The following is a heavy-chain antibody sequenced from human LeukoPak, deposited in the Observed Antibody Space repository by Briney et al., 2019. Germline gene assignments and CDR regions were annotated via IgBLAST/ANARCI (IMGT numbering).Heavy chain of an antibody. CDR1: GFTFSSYS. V-gene: IGHV3-21*01. CDR3: AGIVVSPEGSYYYGMDV. D-gene: IGHD2-15*01. J-gene: IGHJ6*02. CDR2: ISSSSSYI. Sequence: AGGSLRLSCAASGFTFSSYSMNWVRQAPGKGLEWVSSISSSSSYIYYADSVKGRFTISRDNAKNSLYLQMNSLRAEDTAVYYCAGIVVSPEGSYYYGMDVWGQGTTVTVSS.